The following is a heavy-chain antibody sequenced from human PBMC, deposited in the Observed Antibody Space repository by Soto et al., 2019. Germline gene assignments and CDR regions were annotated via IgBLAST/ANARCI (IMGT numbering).Heavy chain of an antibody. CDR1: GGTFSSYA. J-gene: IGHJ5*02. Sequence: QVQLVQSGAEVKKPGSSVKVSCKASGGTFSSYAISWVRQAPGQGLEWMGGIIPIFGTANYAQKFQGRVTITADESTSTDYMELSSLRSEDTAVYYCARDRGGIAVAGTNWFDPWGQGTLVTVSS. V-gene: IGHV1-69*01. D-gene: IGHD6-19*01. CDR2: IIPIFGTA. CDR3: ARDRGGIAVAGTNWFDP.